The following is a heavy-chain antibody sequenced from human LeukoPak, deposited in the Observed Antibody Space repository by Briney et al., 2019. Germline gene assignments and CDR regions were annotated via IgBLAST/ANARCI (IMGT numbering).Heavy chain of an antibody. V-gene: IGHV4-59*12. CDR2: IYHSGST. Sequence: SETLSLTCTVSGGSISSSYWSWIRQPPGKGLEWIGSIYHSGSTYYNPSLKSRVTISVDTSKNQFSLKLSSVTATDTAVYYCARDETYSSDWQSNHYYYYMDVWGKGTTVTVSS. D-gene: IGHD6-19*01. J-gene: IGHJ6*03. CDR3: ARDETYSSDWQSNHYYYYMDV. CDR1: GGSISSSY.